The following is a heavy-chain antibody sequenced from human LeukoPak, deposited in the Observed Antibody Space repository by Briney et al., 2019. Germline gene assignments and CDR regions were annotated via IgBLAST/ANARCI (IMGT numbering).Heavy chain of an antibody. V-gene: IGHV1-8*01. CDR2: MNPNRGNT. J-gene: IGHJ4*02. CDR3: ARGLRSELWFGELRDY. D-gene: IGHD3-10*01. CDR1: GYTFTSYD. Sequence: ASVKVSCKASGYTFTSYDINWVRQATGQGLEWMGWMNPNRGNTGYAQKFQGRVTMTRNTSISTAYMELSRLRSEDTAVYYCARGLRSELWFGELRDYWGQGTLVTVSS.